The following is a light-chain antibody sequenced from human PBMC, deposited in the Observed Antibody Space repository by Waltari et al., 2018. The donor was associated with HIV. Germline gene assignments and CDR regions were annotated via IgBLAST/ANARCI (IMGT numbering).Light chain of an antibody. CDR3: TSYTNSDILL. J-gene: IGLJ2*01. V-gene: IGLV2-14*01. CDR1: NTDIGLYNL. Sequence: QSALTQPASVSGSPGQSITISCTGANTDIGLYNLVSWYQQHPDKAPKLVISGVNTRPSGVSDRFSGSKSGNTASLTISSLQAEDEADYYCTSYTNSDILLFGGGTKLTVL. CDR2: GVN.